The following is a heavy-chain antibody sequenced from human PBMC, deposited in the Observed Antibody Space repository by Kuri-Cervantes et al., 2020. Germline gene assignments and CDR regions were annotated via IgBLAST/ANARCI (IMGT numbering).Heavy chain of an antibody. CDR2: ISSSSSYI. Sequence: GESLKISCAASGFTFSSYSMNWVRQAPGKGLEWVSSISSSSSYIYYADSVKGRFTISRDNSENILYLQMNSLRAEDTAVYYCARGGLAVPGPQQANFDYWGQGTLVTVSS. V-gene: IGHV3-21*04. D-gene: IGHD6-19*01. CDR1: GFTFSSYS. J-gene: IGHJ4*02. CDR3: ARGGLAVPGPQQANFDY.